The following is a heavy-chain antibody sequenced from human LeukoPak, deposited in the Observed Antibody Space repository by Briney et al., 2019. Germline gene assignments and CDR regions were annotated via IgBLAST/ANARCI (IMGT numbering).Heavy chain of an antibody. CDR2: ISGSGVRT. D-gene: IGHD6-19*01. J-gene: IGHJ1*01. V-gene: IGHV3-23*01. CDR1: GFTFSSYE. Sequence: GGSLRLSCAASGFTFSSYEMNWVRQAPGKGLEWVSAISGSGVRTYYADSVKGRFTISRDISKNTLYLQMNSLRVEDTAVYYCARDRLGSTGWYQYFYHWGQGTLVTVSS. CDR3: ARDRLGSTGWYQYFYH.